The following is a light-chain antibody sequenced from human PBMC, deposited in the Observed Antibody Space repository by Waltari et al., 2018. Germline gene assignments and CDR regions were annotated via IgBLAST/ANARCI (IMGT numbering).Light chain of an antibody. CDR1: QSVSSN. CDR3: QQYNNWPPYT. Sequence: EVVMTQSPATLSLSPGERAPLSCRASQSVSSNLAWYQQKPGQAPRLLIYGVSIRVTGIPARFSGSGSGTEFTLTISSLQSEDFAVYYCQQYNNWPPYTFGQGTKLEI. V-gene: IGKV3-15*01. CDR2: GVS. J-gene: IGKJ2*01.